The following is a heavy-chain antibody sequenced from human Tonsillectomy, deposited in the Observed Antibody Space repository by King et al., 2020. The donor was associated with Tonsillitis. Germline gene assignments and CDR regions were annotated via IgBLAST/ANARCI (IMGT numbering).Heavy chain of an antibody. J-gene: IGHJ4*02. Sequence: QLQESGPGLVKPSETLSLPCTVSGGSISSYYWSWIRQPPGKGLEWLGYIYYSGSTNYNPSLKSRVTISVDTSKNQFSLKLSSVTAADTAVYYCARALGSRGYDVDYWGQGTLVTVSS. D-gene: IGHD3-22*01. V-gene: IGHV4-59*01. CDR3: ARALGSRGYDVDY. CDR2: IYYSGST. CDR1: GGSISSYY.